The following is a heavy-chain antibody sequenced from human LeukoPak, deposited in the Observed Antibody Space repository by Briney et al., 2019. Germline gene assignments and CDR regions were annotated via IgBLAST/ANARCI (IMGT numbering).Heavy chain of an antibody. Sequence: ASVTVSYKASGYTFTGYHMHWVRQAPGQGMEWMGWINPNIGGTNYAQKFQGRVTMTRDTFISTAYMELSSLRSDDTAVYYCARGGYQLPEDYWGQGTLVTVSS. CDR3: ARGGYQLPEDY. CDR2: INPNIGGT. J-gene: IGHJ4*02. CDR1: GYTFTGYH. V-gene: IGHV1-2*02. D-gene: IGHD2-2*01.